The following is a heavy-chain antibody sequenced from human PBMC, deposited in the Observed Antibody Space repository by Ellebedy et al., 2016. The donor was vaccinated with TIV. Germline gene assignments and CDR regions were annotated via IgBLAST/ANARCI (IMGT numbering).Heavy chain of an antibody. CDR2: ISAGGGST. CDR3: AKSMFEDYSLTPNPYCFDY. Sequence: GGSLRLXXAASGFTFSSYAMSWVRQAPGKGLEWVSAISAGGGSTYYADSVKGRFTISRDNSKNKLYLQMSSLRAEDTAVYYCAKSMFEDYSLTPNPYCFDYWGQGTLVTVSS. D-gene: IGHD4-11*01. V-gene: IGHV3-23*01. CDR1: GFTFSSYA. J-gene: IGHJ4*02.